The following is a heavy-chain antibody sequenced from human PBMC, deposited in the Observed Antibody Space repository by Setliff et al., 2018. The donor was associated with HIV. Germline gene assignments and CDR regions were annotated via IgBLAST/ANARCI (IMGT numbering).Heavy chain of an antibody. D-gene: IGHD5-12*01. V-gene: IGHV4-38-2*01. CDR3: ARRGVYGYDSFDY. CDR2: IFHSADT. J-gene: IGHJ4*02. CDR1: GYSISSGYY. Sequence: SETLSLTCAVSGYSISSGYYWGWIRQHPGKGLEWTVSIFHSADTNYNPSLKSRVTISIDTSKNQFSLKLTSVTAADTAVYYCARRGVYGYDSFDYWGPGILVTVSS.